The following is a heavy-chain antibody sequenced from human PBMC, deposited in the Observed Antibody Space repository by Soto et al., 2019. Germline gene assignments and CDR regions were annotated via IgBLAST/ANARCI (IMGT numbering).Heavy chain of an antibody. CDR3: ATPGRDLKYFDY. V-gene: IGHV3-48*03. J-gene: IGHJ4*02. Sequence: GGSLRLSCAASGFTFSSYEMNWVRQAPGKGLEWVSYISSSGSTIYYAESVKGRFTISRDNAKNSLYLQMNSLRAEDTAVYYCATPGRDLKYFDYWGQGTLVTVSS. CDR1: GFTFSSYE. D-gene: IGHD3-10*01. CDR2: ISSSGSTI.